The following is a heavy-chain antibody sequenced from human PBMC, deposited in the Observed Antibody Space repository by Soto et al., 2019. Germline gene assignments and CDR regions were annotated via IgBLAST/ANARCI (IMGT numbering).Heavy chain of an antibody. D-gene: IGHD1-1*01. CDR3: AIERTGTTSMDV. V-gene: IGHV1-8*01. CDR1: GYTFTSYD. Sequence: QVQLMQSGTEVKKPGASVKVSCKASGYTFTSYDINWVRQATGQGLEWTGWMNPNSGNTGYAQKFQGRVTMTRNTSISTAYMELSSLRSEDTAVYYCAIERTGTTSMDVWGQGTTVTVSS. J-gene: IGHJ6*02. CDR2: MNPNSGNT.